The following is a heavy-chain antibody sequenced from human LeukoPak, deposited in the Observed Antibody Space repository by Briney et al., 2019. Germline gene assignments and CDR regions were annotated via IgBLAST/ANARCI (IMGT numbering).Heavy chain of an antibody. CDR1: GFTFTNYW. J-gene: IGHJ6*03. V-gene: IGHV3-7*01. Sequence: TGGSLRLSCAASGFTFTNYWMSWVRQAPGKGLELVANIKQDGSEKYYVDSVKGRFTISRDNAKNSLYLQMNSLRAEDTAVYYCASVKDHYYYYYMDVWGKGTTVTISS. CDR3: ASVKDHYYYYYMDV. CDR2: IKQDGSEK.